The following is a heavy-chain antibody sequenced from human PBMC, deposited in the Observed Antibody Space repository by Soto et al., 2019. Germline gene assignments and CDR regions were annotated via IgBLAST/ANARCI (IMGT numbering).Heavy chain of an antibody. CDR3: AKGQAGYRSGWSDY. D-gene: IGHD6-19*01. V-gene: IGHV4-59*01. J-gene: IGHJ4*02. CDR1: RGSISNYY. CDR2: VXYTGRX. Sequence: XXTLSLTCTVSRGSISNYYWSWIRQPPGXRLEWIGYVXYTGRXNYNPSPKSRVXISVDTSXXQFSLNLRSVTAADPAVSYCAKGQAGYRSGWSDYWGQGPLVTVS.